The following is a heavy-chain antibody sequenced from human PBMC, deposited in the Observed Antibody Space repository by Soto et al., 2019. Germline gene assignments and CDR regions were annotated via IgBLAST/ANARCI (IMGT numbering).Heavy chain of an antibody. V-gene: IGHV4-39*01. CDR3: SRQFNMLTGYCDS. J-gene: IGHJ4*02. CDR1: GNSIRGSSYY. Sequence: PSETLSLTCNVSGNSIRGSSYYWAWVRQPPGKGLEWIGSIFHSGSTYYNPSLKSRATISVDTSKNHFSLKLKSVTAADAAVYYCSRQFNMLTGYCDSWGQGTLVTVSS. CDR2: IFHSGST. D-gene: IGHD3-9*01.